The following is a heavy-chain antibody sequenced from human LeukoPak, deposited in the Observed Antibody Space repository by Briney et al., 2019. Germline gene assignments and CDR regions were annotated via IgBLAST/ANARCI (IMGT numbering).Heavy chain of an antibody. CDR1: GFTFSSYV. CDR2: ISSDGSIK. V-gene: IGHV3-30-3*02. D-gene: IGHD2-21*01. Sequence: GGSLRLSCAASGFTFSSYVMHWVRQAPGEGLEWLAVISSDGSIKYYGDSVRGRFTISRDNSRNTLYLQMNSLRAEDTAVYYCAKLGLWFTLSDAFDIWGQGTMVTVSS. CDR3: AKLGLWFTLSDAFDI. J-gene: IGHJ3*02.